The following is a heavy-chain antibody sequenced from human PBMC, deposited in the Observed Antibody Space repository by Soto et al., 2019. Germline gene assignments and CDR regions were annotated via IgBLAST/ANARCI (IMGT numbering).Heavy chain of an antibody. V-gene: IGHV3-9*01. CDR2: ITWNSRVL. J-gene: IGHJ4*02. CDR3: AKGRYDFWSPYYFDS. Sequence: EVQLVEAGGRLVQPGRSLRLSCVGTGLNFDDFAMHWVRQAPGKGLEWVSGITWNSRVLAYADSVKGRFTISRDNARNSLYLQMDSLRDEDTALYYCAKGRYDFWSPYYFDSWGQGTLVTVSS. D-gene: IGHD3-3*01. CDR1: GLNFDDFA.